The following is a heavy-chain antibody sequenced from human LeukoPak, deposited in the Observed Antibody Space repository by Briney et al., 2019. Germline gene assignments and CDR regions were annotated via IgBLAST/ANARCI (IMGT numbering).Heavy chain of an antibody. CDR3: ANRQLPYSDY. J-gene: IGHJ4*02. CDR1: GFTFDDYA. V-gene: IGHV3-9*01. Sequence: GGSLRLSCAASGFTFDDYAMHWVRQAPGKGLEWVSGISWNSGSIGYADSVKGRFTISRDNAKNSLYLQMNSLRAEDTAVYYCANRQLPYSDYWGQGTLVTVSS. D-gene: IGHD2-2*01. CDR2: ISWNSGSI.